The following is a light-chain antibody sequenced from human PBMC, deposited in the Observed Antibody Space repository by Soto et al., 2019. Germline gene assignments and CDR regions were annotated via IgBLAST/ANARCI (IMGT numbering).Light chain of an antibody. CDR2: DVT. CDR3: SSYTTSNTRQIV. Sequence: LTQPASVSGSPGQSITISCTGTSSDVGGYNYVSWYQHHPGKAPKLIIYDVTSRPSGVSIRFSGSKSDNTASLTISGLQPEDEADYHCSSYTTSNTRQIVFGTGTKVTVL. V-gene: IGLV2-14*03. CDR1: SSDVGGYNY. J-gene: IGLJ1*01.